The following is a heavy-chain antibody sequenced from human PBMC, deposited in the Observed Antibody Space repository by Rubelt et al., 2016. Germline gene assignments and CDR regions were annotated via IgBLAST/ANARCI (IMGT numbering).Heavy chain of an antibody. D-gene: IGHD1-1*01. V-gene: IGHV3-23*01. Sequence: GKGLEWVSAISDSGDSTYYADSVKGRFTISRDNSKNTLYLQMNSLRAEDTAVFYCAKGQLGGLFDYWGQGTLVTVSS. J-gene: IGHJ4*02. CDR2: ISDSGDST. CDR3: AKGQLGGLFDY.